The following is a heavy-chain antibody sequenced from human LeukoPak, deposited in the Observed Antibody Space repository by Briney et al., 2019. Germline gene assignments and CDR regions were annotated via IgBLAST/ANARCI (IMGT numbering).Heavy chain of an antibody. Sequence: GGSLRLSCVASGFTFSSYEMNWVRQAPGKGLEWVSYISSSGSTIYYADSVKGRFTISRDNAKNSLYLQMNSLRAEDTAVYYCAELGITMIGGVWGKGTTVTVSS. CDR3: AELGITMIGGV. J-gene: IGHJ6*04. D-gene: IGHD3-10*02. CDR1: GFTFSSYE. V-gene: IGHV3-48*03. CDR2: ISSSGSTI.